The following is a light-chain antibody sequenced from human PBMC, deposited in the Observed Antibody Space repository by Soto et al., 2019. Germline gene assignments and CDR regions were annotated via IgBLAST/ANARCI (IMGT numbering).Light chain of an antibody. CDR1: SGHSSYA. V-gene: IGLV4-69*01. CDR2: LNSDGSH. CDR3: QTWATGINVV. Sequence: QLVLTQSPSASASLGASVKLTCTLSSGHSSYAIAWHQQQPEKGPRYLMNLNSDGSHSKGDGIPDRFSGSSSGAERYLTIASLQSEDEADYYCQTWATGINVVFGGGTKLPVL. J-gene: IGLJ2*01.